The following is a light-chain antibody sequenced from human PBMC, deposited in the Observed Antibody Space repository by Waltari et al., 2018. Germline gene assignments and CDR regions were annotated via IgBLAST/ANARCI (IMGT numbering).Light chain of an antibody. J-gene: IGLJ1*01. CDR1: SGYSSSI. CDR2: FDGSGNY. CDR3: SSYAGSNNLV. V-gene: IGLV4-60*03. Sequence: QPVLTQPSSASASLGSSVKLTCTLSSGYSSSIIAWHQQQPGKAPRYLMKFDGSGNYNKGSGVPYRFSGSSSGADRYLTISNLQSEDEADYYCSSYAGSNNLVFGTGTKVTVL.